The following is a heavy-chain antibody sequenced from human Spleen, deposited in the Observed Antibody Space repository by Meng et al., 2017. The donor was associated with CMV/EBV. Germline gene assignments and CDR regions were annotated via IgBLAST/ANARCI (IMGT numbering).Heavy chain of an antibody. Sequence: SCKASGYTFSDYYIHWVRQAPGQGLEWMGWMNPRSGGTNFAQKFQGRVTMTRDTSISTAYMELSSLRSDDTAFHYCATRNLEVHDYWGQGTLVTVSS. J-gene: IGHJ4*02. D-gene: IGHD1-7*01. V-gene: IGHV1-2*02. CDR1: GYTFSDYY. CDR3: ATRNLEVHDY. CDR2: MNPRSGGT.